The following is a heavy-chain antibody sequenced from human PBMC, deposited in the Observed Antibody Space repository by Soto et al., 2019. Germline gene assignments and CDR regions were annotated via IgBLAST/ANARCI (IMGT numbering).Heavy chain of an antibody. CDR1: GFTFDDYA. V-gene: IGHV3-9*01. CDR2: ISWNSATI. Sequence: GGSLSLSCTASGFTFDDYAMHWVRQAPGKGLEWVSHISWNSATIAYADSVKGRFTISRDNTMNSLYLQMNSLRAEDTALYYCAKSPSSNQLPDYWGQGTLGTVSS. CDR3: AKSPSSNQLPDY. J-gene: IGHJ4*02. D-gene: IGHD2-2*01.